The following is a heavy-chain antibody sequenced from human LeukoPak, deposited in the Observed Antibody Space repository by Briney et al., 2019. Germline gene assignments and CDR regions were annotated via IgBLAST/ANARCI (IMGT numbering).Heavy chain of an antibody. CDR2: FDPEDGET. CDR3: ATIRNPRRGYYYYMDV. J-gene: IGHJ6*03. D-gene: IGHD1-14*01. V-gene: IGHV1-24*01. Sequence: GASVTVSCKTSGYTFTGYYMHWVRQAPGKGLEWVGGFDPEDGETIYAQKFQGRVTMTEDTSTDTAYMELSSLRSEDTAVYYCATIRNPRRGYYYYMDVWGKGTTVTVSS. CDR1: GYTFTGYY.